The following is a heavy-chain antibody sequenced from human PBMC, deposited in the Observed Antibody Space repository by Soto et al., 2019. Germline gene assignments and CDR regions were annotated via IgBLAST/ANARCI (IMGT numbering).Heavy chain of an antibody. CDR3: AKERIYSSSWYYYGMDV. Sequence: GGSLRLSCAASGFTFSSYGMHWVRQAPGKGLEWVAVISYDGSNKYYADSVKGRFTISRDNSKNTLYLQMNSLRAEDTAVYYCAKERIYSSSWYYYGMDVWGQGTTVTVSS. D-gene: IGHD6-13*01. CDR1: GFTFSSYG. V-gene: IGHV3-30*18. CDR2: ISYDGSNK. J-gene: IGHJ6*02.